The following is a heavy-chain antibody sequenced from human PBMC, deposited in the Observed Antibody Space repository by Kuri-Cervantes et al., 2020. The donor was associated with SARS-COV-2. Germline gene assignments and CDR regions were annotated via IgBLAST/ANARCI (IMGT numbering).Heavy chain of an antibody. CDR3: ARKAPYSSGAGWFDP. CDR1: DYSISSAYY. J-gene: IGHJ5*02. Sequence: SETLSLTCVVSDYSISSAYYWSWIRQPAGKGLEWIGRIYTSGSTNYNPSLKSRVTMSVDTSENQFSLKLSSVTAADTAVYYCARKAPYSSGAGWFDPWGQGTLVTVSS. D-gene: IGHD6-19*01. V-gene: IGHV4-4*07. CDR2: IYTSGST.